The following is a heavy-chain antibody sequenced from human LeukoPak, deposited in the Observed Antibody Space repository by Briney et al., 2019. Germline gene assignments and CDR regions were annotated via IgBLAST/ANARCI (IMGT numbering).Heavy chain of an antibody. CDR1: GGSISSSSYY. J-gene: IGHJ3*02. Sequence: SETLSLTCTVSGGSISSSSYYWGWIRQPPGKGLEWIGSIYYSGSTYYNPSLKSRVTISVDTSKNQFSLKLSSVTAADTAVYYCARGLTSIWFGELFINAFDIWGQGTMVTVSS. CDR3: ARGLTSIWFGELFINAFDI. D-gene: IGHD3-10*01. CDR2: IYYSGST. V-gene: IGHV4-39*07.